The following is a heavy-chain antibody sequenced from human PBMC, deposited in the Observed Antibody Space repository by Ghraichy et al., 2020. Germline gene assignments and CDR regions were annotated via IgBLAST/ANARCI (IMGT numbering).Heavy chain of an antibody. V-gene: IGHV1-69*13. J-gene: IGHJ3*02. CDR3: ARDKPTYYYDSSGYRNAFDI. Sequence: SVKVSCKASGGTFSSYAISWVRQAPGQGLEWMGGIIPIFGTANYAQKFQGRVTITADESTSTAYMELSSLRSEDTAVYYCARDKPTYYYDSSGYRNAFDIWGQGTMVTVSS. CDR1: GGTFSSYA. D-gene: IGHD3-22*01. CDR2: IIPIFGTA.